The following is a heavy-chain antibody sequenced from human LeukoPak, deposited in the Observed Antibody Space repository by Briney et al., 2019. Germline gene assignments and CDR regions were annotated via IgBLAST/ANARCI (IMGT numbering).Heavy chain of an antibody. CDR1: GYTFTSHS. D-gene: IGHD3-10*01. CDR3: ARDGGMVRGVIINWFDP. Sequence: VSVKVSCKASGYTFTSHSISWVRQAPGQGPEWMGWISGYNGNTNYAQKFQGRVTITADESTSTAYMELSSLRSEDTAVYYCARDGGMVRGVIINWFDPWGQGTLVTVSS. J-gene: IGHJ5*02. V-gene: IGHV1-18*01. CDR2: ISGYNGNT.